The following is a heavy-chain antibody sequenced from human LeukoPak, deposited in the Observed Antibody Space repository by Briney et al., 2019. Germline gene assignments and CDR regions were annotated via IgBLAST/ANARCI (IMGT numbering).Heavy chain of an antibody. CDR3: AGGDYYYYYGMDV. V-gene: IGHV3-66*01. D-gene: IGHD2-21*02. CDR1: GFTFSSYA. CDR2: IYSGGST. Sequence: GGSLRLSCAASGFTFSSYAMSWVRQAPGKGLEWVSVIYSGGSTYYADSVKGRFTISRDNSKNTLYLQMNSLRAEDTAVYYCAGGDYYYYYGMDVWGQGTTVTVSS. J-gene: IGHJ6*02.